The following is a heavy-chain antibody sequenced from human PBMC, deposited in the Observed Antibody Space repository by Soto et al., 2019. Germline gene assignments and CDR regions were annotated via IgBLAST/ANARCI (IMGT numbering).Heavy chain of an antibody. D-gene: IGHD4-4*01. CDR1: GFTFSGSA. CDR2: IRSKANSYAT. J-gene: IGHJ6*02. Sequence: EVQLVESGGGLVQPGGSLKLSCAASGFTFSGSAMHWVRQASGKGLEWVGRIRSKANSYATAYAASVKGRFTISRDDSKNTAYLQMNSLKTEDTAVYYCTRQEHYSNYYGMDVWGQGTTVTVSS. CDR3: TRQEHYSNYYGMDV. V-gene: IGHV3-73*02.